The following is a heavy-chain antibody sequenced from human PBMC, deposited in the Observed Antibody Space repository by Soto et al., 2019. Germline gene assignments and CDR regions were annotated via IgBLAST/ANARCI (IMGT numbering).Heavy chain of an antibody. CDR1: GGSISSGDYY. J-gene: IGHJ5*02. CDR3: ARALNGDYNWFDP. D-gene: IGHD4-17*01. V-gene: IGHV4-30-4*01. CDR2: IYYSGST. Sequence: QVQLQESGPGLVKPSQTLSLTCTVSGGSISSGDYYWSWIRQPPGKGLEWIGYIYYSGSTYYNPSLTSRVXXSXDMXKNQFSLKLSSVTAADTAVYYCARALNGDYNWFDPWGQGTLVTVSS.